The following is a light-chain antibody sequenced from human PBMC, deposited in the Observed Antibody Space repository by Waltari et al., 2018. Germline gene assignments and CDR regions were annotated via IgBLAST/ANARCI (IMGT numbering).Light chain of an antibody. J-gene: IGLJ2*01. CDR1: SSNIANNY. Sequence: QSVLTQPPSVSAAPGQKVTISCSGSSSNIANNYVSWYQQLPGAAPKLLIFDSDKRSSGIPDRFSGAKSGTSATLVITGLQTGDEAEYYCGAWDNSLSGGVFGGGTKLTVL. V-gene: IGLV1-51*01. CDR3: GAWDNSLSGGV. CDR2: DSD.